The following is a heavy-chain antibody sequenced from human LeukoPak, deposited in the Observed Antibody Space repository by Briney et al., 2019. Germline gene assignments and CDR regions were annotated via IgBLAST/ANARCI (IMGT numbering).Heavy chain of an antibody. J-gene: IGHJ4*02. D-gene: IGHD5-12*01. CDR1: GFTFSSYS. Sequence: GGSLRLSCAASGFTFSSYSMNWVRQAPGKGLEWVSSISSSSSYIYYADSVKGRFTISRDNAKNSLYLQMNSLRAEDTAVYYCARAGYETHSYFDYWGQGTLVTVSS. CDR2: ISSSSSYI. V-gene: IGHV3-21*01. CDR3: ARAGYETHSYFDY.